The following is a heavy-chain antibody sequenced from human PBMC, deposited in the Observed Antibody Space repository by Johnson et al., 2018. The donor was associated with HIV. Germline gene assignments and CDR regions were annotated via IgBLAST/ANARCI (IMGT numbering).Heavy chain of an antibody. D-gene: IGHD4-17*01. CDR2: ISYDGRTQ. V-gene: IGHV3-30-3*01. CDR1: GFTVSSIHA. CDR3: ARLKYGDYGDAFDI. Sequence: QVQLVESGGGLVQPGGSMRLSCAPAGFTVSSIHAMHWVRQAPGKGREWVAAISYDGRTQSSADSVNGRFTMSRDNSKNTLYLQMNSLRAEDTAVYYCARLKYGDYGDAFDIWGQGTMVTVSS. J-gene: IGHJ3*02.